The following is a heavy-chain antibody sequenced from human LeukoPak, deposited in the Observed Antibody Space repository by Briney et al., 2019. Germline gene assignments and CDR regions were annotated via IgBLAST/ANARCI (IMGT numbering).Heavy chain of an antibody. Sequence: ASVKVSCKASGYTFTSYDINWVRQAPGQGLEWMGWMNPNSGNTGYAQKFQGRVTMTRNTSISTAYMELSSLRSEDTAVYYCAREGVLGATMTNNWFDPWGQGTLVTVSS. CDR1: GYTFTSYD. CDR3: AREGVLGATMTNNWFDP. V-gene: IGHV1-8*01. D-gene: IGHD1-26*01. CDR2: MNPNSGNT. J-gene: IGHJ5*02.